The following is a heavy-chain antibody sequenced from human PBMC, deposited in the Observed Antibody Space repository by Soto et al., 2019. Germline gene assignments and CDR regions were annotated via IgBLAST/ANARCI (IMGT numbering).Heavy chain of an antibody. J-gene: IGHJ4*02. CDR1: GFSLSTSGVG. V-gene: IGHV2-5*02. CDR3: XXXXXXXXXWYYFDY. CDR2: IYWDDDK. Sequence: QITLRESGPTLVKPTQTLTLTCTFSGFSLSTSGVGVGWIRQPPGKALEWLALIYWDDDKRYSPSLKSRLTITRXPXXXQXXXXXXXXXXXXXXXXXXXXXXXXXXXWYYFDYWGQGTLVTVSS.